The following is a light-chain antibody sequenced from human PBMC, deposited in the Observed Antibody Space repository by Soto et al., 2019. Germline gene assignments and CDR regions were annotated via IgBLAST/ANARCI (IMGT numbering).Light chain of an antibody. V-gene: IGLV2-8*01. CDR2: EVS. J-gene: IGLJ1*01. CDR3: SSYAGSNNWRV. CDR1: SSDVGGYNY. Sequence: QSVLTQPPSASGSPGQSVTISCTGTSSDVGGYNYVSWYQQHPGKAPKLMIYEVSKRPSGVPDRFSGSKSGNTASLTVSGLQAEDEADYYCSSYAGSNNWRVFGPGTKVTVL.